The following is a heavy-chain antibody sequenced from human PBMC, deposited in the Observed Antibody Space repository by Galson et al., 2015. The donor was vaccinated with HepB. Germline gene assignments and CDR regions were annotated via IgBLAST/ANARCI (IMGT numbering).Heavy chain of an antibody. CDR3: ARDHVRGSSWPFEVMDV. D-gene: IGHD6-13*01. CDR2: ISSSSSYI. J-gene: IGHJ6*04. Sequence: SLRLSCAASGFTFSSYSMNWVRQAPGKGLEWVSSISSSSSYIYYGDYVRGRFTISRDNAKNSLYLQMNSLRAEDTAVYYCARDHVRGSSWPFEVMDVWGKGTTVTVSS. V-gene: IGHV3-21*01. CDR1: GFTFSSYS.